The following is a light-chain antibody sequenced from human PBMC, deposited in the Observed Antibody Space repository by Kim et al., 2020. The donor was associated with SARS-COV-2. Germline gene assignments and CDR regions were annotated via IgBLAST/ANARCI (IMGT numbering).Light chain of an antibody. Sequence: VSPGERAPLSCRASQSVSSILAWYQQKPGQAPRLVNYGASTRATGIPARFSGSGSGTEFTLTISSLQSEDFAVYYCQQDNNWPRTFGQGTKVDIK. CDR2: GAS. V-gene: IGKV3-15*01. J-gene: IGKJ1*01. CDR3: QQDNNWPRT. CDR1: QSVSSI.